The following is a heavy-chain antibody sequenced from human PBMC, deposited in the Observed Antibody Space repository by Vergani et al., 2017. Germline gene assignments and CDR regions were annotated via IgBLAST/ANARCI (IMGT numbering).Heavy chain of an antibody. D-gene: IGHD6-19*01. CDR3: ARSYPTTYSSGRRNPPFDY. CDR2: INHSGST. Sequence: QVQLQQWGAGLLTPSETLSLTCAVYGGSFSGYYWSWIRQPPGKGLEWIGEINHSGSTNYNPSLKSRVTISVDTSKNQFSLKLSSVTAADTAVYYCARSYPTTYSSGRRNPPFDYWGQGTLVTVSS. J-gene: IGHJ4*02. V-gene: IGHV4-34*01. CDR1: GGSFSGYY.